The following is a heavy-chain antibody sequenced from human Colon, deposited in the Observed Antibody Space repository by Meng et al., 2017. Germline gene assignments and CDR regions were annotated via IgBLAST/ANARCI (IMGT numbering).Heavy chain of an antibody. J-gene: IGHJ4*02. CDR1: GFTFSSYS. V-gene: IGHV3-21*01. Sequence: GESLKISCAASGFTFSSYSMNWVRQAPGKGLEWVSSISSSSSYIYYADSVKGRFTISRDNAKNSLYLQMNSLRAEDTAVYYCASSSGYYRGDFDYWGQGNLVTGAS. CDR2: ISSSSSYI. CDR3: ASSSGYYRGDFDY. D-gene: IGHD3-22*01.